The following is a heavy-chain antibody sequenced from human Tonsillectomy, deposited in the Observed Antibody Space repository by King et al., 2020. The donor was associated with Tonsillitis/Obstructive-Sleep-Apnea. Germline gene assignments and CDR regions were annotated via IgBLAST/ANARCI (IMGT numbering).Heavy chain of an antibody. J-gene: IGHJ4*02. D-gene: IGHD2-15*01. Sequence: VQLQQWGAGLLKPSETLSLTCAVYGGSFSDYYWSWILQPPGKGLEWIGEINHSGSTNYNPSLKSRVTISVDTSNNHFSLKLSSVTAADTAVYYCARGRLSRDFVVVVAANYFDYWGQGTLVTVSS. V-gene: IGHV4-34*01. CDR1: GGSFSDYY. CDR3: ARGRLSRDFVVVVAANYFDY. CDR2: INHSGST.